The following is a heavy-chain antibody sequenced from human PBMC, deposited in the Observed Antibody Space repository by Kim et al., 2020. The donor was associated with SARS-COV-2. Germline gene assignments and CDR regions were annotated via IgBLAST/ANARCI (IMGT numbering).Heavy chain of an antibody. J-gene: IGHJ5*02. CDR1: GGSISSSNW. CDR2: IYHSGST. V-gene: IGHV4-4*02. Sequence: SETLSLTCAVSGGSISSSNWWSWVRQPPGKGLEWIGEIYHSGSTNYNPSLKSRVTISVDKSKNQFSLKLSSVTAADTAVYYCARDQGMVRGVIITRWFDPWGQGTLVTVSS. CDR3: ARDQGMVRGVIITRWFDP. D-gene: IGHD3-10*01.